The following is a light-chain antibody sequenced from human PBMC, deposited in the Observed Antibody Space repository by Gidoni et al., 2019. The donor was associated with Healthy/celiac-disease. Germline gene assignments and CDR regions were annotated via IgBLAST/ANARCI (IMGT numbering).Light chain of an antibody. CDR1: SGYSNYK. CDR3: GADHGSGSNFVLV. V-gene: IGLV9-49*01. CDR2: VGTGGIVG. Sequence: QPVLTQPPSASASLGASVPLTCTLSSGYSNYKVDWYQQRPGKCPRFVMRVGTGGIVGSKGDGIPDRFSVLGSGLNRYLTIKNIQEEDESDYHCGADHGSGSNFVLVFGGGTKLTVL. J-gene: IGLJ2*01.